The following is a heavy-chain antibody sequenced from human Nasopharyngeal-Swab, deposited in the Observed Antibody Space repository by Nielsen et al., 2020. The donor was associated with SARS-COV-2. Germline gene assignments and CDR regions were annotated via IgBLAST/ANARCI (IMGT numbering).Heavy chain of an antibody. V-gene: IGHV3-30-3*01. CDR3: ARDRTGYCSSTSCYEYNWFDP. Sequence: GESLKISCAASGFTFSSYAMHWVRQAPGKGLEWVAVISDDGSNKYYADSVKGRFTISRDNSKNTLYLQMNSLRAEDPAVYYCARDRTGYCSSTSCYEYNWFDPWGQGTLVTVSS. J-gene: IGHJ5*02. D-gene: IGHD2-2*01. CDR2: ISDDGSNK. CDR1: GFTFSSYA.